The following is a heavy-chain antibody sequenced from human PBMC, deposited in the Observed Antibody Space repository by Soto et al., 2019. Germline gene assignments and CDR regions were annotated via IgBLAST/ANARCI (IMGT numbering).Heavy chain of an antibody. V-gene: IGHV1-69*01. CDR2: IIPIFGTA. CDR1: GGTFSSYA. J-gene: IGHJ5*02. Sequence: QVQLVQSGAEVKNPGSSVNVSCKASGGTFSSYAISWVRQAHGQGLEWMGGIIPIFGTANYAQKFQGRVKITADESTSTAYRELSSLRSEDTAVYYCARLGYSDIRCWFDPWGQGTLVTVSS. CDR3: ARLGYSDIRCWFDP. D-gene: IGHD1-26*01.